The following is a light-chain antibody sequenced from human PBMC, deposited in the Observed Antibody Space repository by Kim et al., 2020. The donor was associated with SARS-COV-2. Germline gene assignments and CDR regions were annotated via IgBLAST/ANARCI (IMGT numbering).Light chain of an antibody. V-gene: IGLV10-54*01. Sequence: QIATLTCTGNSNNVGNQGAAWLQQHQGHPPKVLFYRNNKRPSGISERLSASRSGNTASLTITGLQPEDEADYYCSAWDRSLRGWVFGGGTQLTVL. CDR2: RNN. J-gene: IGLJ3*02. CDR3: SAWDRSLRGWV. CDR1: SNNVGNQG.